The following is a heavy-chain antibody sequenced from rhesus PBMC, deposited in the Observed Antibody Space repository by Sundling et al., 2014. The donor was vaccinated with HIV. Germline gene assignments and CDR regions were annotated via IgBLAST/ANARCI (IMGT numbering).Heavy chain of an antibody. Sequence: EVQLVESGGGLVQPGGSLRLSCAASGFTFDDYAMSWVRQAPGKGLEWVSRISWNSGTIFYADSVKGRFTISRDNAKNSLFLQMDRLRAEDTAVYYCTRDGFSSGWSHFDFWAEGVLVTVSS. CDR1: GFTFDDYA. CDR2: ISWNSGTI. CDR3: TRDGFSSGWSHFDF. D-gene: IGHD6-31*01. J-gene: IGHJ4*01. V-gene: IGHV3-134*01.